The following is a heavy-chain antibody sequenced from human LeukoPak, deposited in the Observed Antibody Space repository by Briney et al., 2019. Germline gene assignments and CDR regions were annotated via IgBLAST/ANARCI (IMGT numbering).Heavy chain of an antibody. CDR3: ARLPNDYGDYVFDY. J-gene: IGHJ4*02. CDR2: IHYSGST. D-gene: IGHD4-17*01. V-gene: IGHV4-38-2*02. CDR1: GYSISSGYY. Sequence: SETLSLTCTVSGYSISSGYYWGWIRQPPGKGLEWIWSIHYSGSTYYNPSLKSRVTISVDTSKNQFSLKLSSVPAADTAVYYCARLPNDYGDYVFDYWGQGTLVTVSS.